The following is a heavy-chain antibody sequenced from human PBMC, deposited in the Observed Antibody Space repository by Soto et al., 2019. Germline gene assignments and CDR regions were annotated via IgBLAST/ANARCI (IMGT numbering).Heavy chain of an antibody. Sequence: QVHLIQSGAEVTKPGSSVKVSCEASEGTFDSFSINWVRQAPGQGLEWMGGIIPVFTRVNYARQFQGRVTITADGSSNKVYMELTSVTSEDTAVYFCARDAYGLDVWGQGTEVTVSS. J-gene: IGHJ6*02. CDR3: ARDAYGLDV. V-gene: IGHV1-69*01. CDR1: EGTFDSFS. CDR2: IIPVFTRV.